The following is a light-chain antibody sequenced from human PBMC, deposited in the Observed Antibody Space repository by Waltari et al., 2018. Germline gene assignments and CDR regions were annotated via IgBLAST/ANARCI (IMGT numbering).Light chain of an antibody. J-gene: IGLJ2*01. V-gene: IGLV2-23*02. CDR3: SSYTYGGPWV. CDR1: SSDIGSYDL. Sequence: SALTQPASVSASPGQSITISCTGSSSDIGSYDLVAWYQQHPVKAPHLLIYEVDKRTQGVSSRFSWSKSGNAASLTVSGLQPEDEGHYFCSSYTYGGPWVFGGGTLLTVL. CDR2: EVD.